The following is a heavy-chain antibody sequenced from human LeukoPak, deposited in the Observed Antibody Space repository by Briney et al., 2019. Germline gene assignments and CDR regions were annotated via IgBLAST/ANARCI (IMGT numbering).Heavy chain of an antibody. CDR3: ARAKYGMDD. CDR2: IYHSGSA. CDR1: GGSFSGYY. J-gene: IGHJ6*04. Sequence: PSETLSLTCAVYGGSFSGYYWSWIRQSPGKGLEWIGSIYHSGSAHYNPSLKSRVTISVETSKNQFSLKLSSLTAADTAVYYCARAKYGMDDWGKGTTVTVSS. V-gene: IGHV4-34*01.